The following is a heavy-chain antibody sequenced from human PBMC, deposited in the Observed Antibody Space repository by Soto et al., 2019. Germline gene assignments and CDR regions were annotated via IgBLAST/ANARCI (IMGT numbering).Heavy chain of an antibody. CDR2: INHVGGT. CDR1: GGFLSESY. J-gene: IGHJ5*02. Sequence: TLSLTCAGYGGFLSESYWTWIRQPPGKGLEWIGEINHVGGTNYNPSLKSRVTMSVDTSQNQFSLRLISVTAADTAMYFCVRIRYQLPSSVLWLDPWGQGTPVTVSS. V-gene: IGHV4-34*01. CDR3: VRIRYQLPSSVLWLDP. D-gene: IGHD3-16*01.